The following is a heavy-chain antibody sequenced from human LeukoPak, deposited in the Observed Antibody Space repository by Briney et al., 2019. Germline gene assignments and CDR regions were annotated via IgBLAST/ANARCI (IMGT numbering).Heavy chain of an antibody. CDR1: GFTFSSYW. J-gene: IGHJ5*02. CDR3: ASQSYARFDP. D-gene: IGHD3-16*01. CDR2: IQPDGSEQ. Sequence: GGSLRLSCAASGFTFSSYWMSWVRQAPGKGLEWVGNIQPDGSEQYPVDSVKGRFTISRDNARNSMFLQMNSLRVEDTAVYYCASQSYARFDPWGQGTLVTVSS. V-gene: IGHV3-7*01.